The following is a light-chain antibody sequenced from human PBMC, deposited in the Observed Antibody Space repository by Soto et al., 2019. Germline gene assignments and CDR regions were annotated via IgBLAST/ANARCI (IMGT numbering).Light chain of an antibody. CDR1: QSVLYSSNNKNY. CDR3: QQYYTTPGLT. Sequence: DIVMTQSPDSLAVSLGERATINCKSSQSVLYSSNNKNYLAWYQHKPGQPPKLLIYWASTPQSGVPDRFSGSGSGTDFSLTITSLQAEDVAVYYCQQYYTTPGLTFGGGTKVEIK. CDR2: WAS. V-gene: IGKV4-1*01. J-gene: IGKJ4*01.